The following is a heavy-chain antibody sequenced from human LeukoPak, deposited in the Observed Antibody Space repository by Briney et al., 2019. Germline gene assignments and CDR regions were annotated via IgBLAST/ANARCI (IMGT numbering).Heavy chain of an antibody. D-gene: IGHD2-21*02. CDR3: ARGLSGSGSDCCPFKY. V-gene: IGHV3-11*04. CDR2: ISSSGSTI. Sequence: PGGSLRLSCAASGFTFSDYYMSWIRQAPGKGLEWVSYISSSGSTIYYADSVKGRFTISRDNSKNTLYLQMNSLRAEDTAVYYCARGLSGSGSDCCPFKYWGQGILVTVSS. J-gene: IGHJ4*02. CDR1: GFTFSDYY.